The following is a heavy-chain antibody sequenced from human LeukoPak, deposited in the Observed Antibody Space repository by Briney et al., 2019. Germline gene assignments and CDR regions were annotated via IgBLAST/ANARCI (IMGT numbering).Heavy chain of an antibody. CDR1: GGSISSYY. D-gene: IGHD2-15*01. CDR2: IYYSGST. V-gene: IGHV4-59*08. J-gene: IGHJ4*02. CDR3: ASTRGTRFDY. Sequence: SETLSLTCTVSGGSISSYYWSWIRQPPGKGLEWIGYIYYSGSTNYNPSLKSRVTISVDTSKNQFSLKLSSATAADTAVYYCASTRGTRFDYWGQGTLVTVSS.